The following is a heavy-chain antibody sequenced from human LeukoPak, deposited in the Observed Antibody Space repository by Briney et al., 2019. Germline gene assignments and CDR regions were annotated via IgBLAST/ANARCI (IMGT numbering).Heavy chain of an antibody. J-gene: IGHJ2*01. D-gene: IGHD2-2*01. CDR3: ARGSIVVVPAAIGRDWYFDL. Sequence: ASVKVSCKAPGYTFTSYYMHWVRQAPGQGLEWMGIINPSGGSTSYAQKFQGRVTMTRDTSTSTVYMELSSLRSEDTAVYYCARGSIVVVPAAIGRDWYFDLWGRGTLVTVSS. CDR2: INPSGGST. CDR1: GYTFTSYY. V-gene: IGHV1-46*01.